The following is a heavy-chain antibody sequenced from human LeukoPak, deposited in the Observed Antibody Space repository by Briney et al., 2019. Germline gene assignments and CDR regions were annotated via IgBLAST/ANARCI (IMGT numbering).Heavy chain of an antibody. CDR3: ASNWSDFDY. CDR2: IYHGETT. V-gene: IGHV4-39*07. Sequence: PSETLSLTCTVSGGSISSGGYYWSWIRQPPGKGLEWIGSIYHGETTYYNPSLKTRLTISLDTSKNQFSLRLSSVTAADTAVYYCASNWSDFDYWGQGILVTVSS. D-gene: IGHD1-1*01. J-gene: IGHJ4*02. CDR1: GGSISSGGYY.